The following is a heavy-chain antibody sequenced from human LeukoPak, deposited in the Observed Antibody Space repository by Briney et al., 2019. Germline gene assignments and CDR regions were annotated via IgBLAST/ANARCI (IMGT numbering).Heavy chain of an antibody. Sequence: PGGSLRLSCAASGFTFSSYAMHWVRRAPGKGLEWVAVISYDGSNKYYADSVKGRFTISRDNSKNTLYLQMNSLRAEDTAVYYCARDFHGPFDYWGQGTLVTVS. V-gene: IGHV3-30*04. CDR2: ISYDGSNK. CDR1: GFTFSSYA. J-gene: IGHJ4*02. CDR3: ARDFHGPFDY.